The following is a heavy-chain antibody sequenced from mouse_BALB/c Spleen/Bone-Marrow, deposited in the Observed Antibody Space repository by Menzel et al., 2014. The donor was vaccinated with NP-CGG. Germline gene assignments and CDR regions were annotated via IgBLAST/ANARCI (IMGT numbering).Heavy chain of an antibody. CDR3: ARLQGTTVVRDYYFDY. CDR1: GYTFTSYY. D-gene: IGHD1-1*01. J-gene: IGHJ2*01. Sequence: QVQLKQSGAELVKPGASVKLSCKASGYTFTSYYIYWVKQRPGQGLEWIGEINPSNGGTNFNEKFKSKATLTVDKSSSTAYMQLSSLTSEDSAVYYCARLQGTTVVRDYYFDYWGQGTTLTVSS. CDR2: INPSNGGT. V-gene: IGHV1S81*02.